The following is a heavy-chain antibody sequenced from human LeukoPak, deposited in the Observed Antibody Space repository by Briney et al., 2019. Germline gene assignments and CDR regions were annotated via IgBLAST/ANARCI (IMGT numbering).Heavy chain of an antibody. CDR2: VNHSGST. CDR3: ARQGSESRIFDY. J-gene: IGHJ4*02. V-gene: IGHV4-34*01. D-gene: IGHD3-10*01. Sequence: SETLSLTCAVYGDSFTTYYWSWIRQSPGKGLEWIGEVNHSGSTKCNPFLKSRITISVDTSKNQFSVKLNSVTAADTAVYYCARQGSESRIFDYWGQGTLVTVSS. CDR1: GDSFTTYY.